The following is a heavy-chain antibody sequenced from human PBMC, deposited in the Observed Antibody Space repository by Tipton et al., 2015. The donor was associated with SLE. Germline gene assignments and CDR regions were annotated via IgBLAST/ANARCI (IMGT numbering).Heavy chain of an antibody. Sequence: TLSLTCTVSGGSISSRYWSWIRQPPGKGLEWIGDIFNSGSTNYNPSLKSRVTISVDTSKNQFSLRLKSVTAADTAVYYCAGIGGKATVSPFYYYGMDVWGQGTTVTVSS. CDR3: AGIGGKATVSPFYYYGMDV. V-gene: IGHV4-59*11. CDR2: IFNSGST. D-gene: IGHD4-17*01. J-gene: IGHJ6*02. CDR1: GGSISSRY.